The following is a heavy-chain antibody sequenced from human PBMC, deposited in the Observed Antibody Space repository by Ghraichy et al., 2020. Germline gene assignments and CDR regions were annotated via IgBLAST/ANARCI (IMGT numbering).Heavy chain of an antibody. J-gene: IGHJ6*02. CDR1: EFTFSSYS. D-gene: IGHD4-23*01. V-gene: IGHV3-48*02. CDR2: ITSSSRFI. Sequence: GESLNISCVGSEFTFSSYSMNWVRQAPGKGLEWVSYITSSSRFISYADSGKGRFTVSRDNGQNSLYLQMKSLRDEDTAVYYCARGFTVVRYYYYDGMDVWGQGTTVTVSS. CDR3: ARGFTVVRYYYYDGMDV.